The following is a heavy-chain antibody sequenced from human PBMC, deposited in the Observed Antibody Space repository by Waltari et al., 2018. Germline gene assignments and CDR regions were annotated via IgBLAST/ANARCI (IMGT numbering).Heavy chain of an antibody. Sequence: QVQLVQYGAEVKKPGSSVKVSCKASGGTFSSYAISWVRQAPGQGLEWMGGIIPIFGTANYAQKFQGRVTITTDESTSTAYMELSSLRSEDTAVYYCASPRASPTYYDSSGYLAFDYGGQGTLVTVSS. V-gene: IGHV1-69*05. CDR1: GGTFSSYA. CDR2: IIPIFGTA. J-gene: IGHJ4*02. D-gene: IGHD3-22*01. CDR3: ASPRASPTYYDSSGYLAFDY.